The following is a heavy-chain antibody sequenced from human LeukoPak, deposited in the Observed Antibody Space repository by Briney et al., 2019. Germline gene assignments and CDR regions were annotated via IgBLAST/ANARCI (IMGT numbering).Heavy chain of an antibody. CDR1: GGTLSSYA. V-gene: IGHV1-69*13. Sequence: SVKVSCKASGGTLSSYAISWVRQAPGQGLEWMGGIIPIFGTANYAQKFQGRVTITADESTSTAYMELSSLRSEDTAVYYCASGAPKYCTNGVCYSDYFDYWGQGTLVTVSS. D-gene: IGHD2-8*01. CDR3: ASGAPKYCTNGVCYSDYFDY. CDR2: IIPIFGTA. J-gene: IGHJ4*02.